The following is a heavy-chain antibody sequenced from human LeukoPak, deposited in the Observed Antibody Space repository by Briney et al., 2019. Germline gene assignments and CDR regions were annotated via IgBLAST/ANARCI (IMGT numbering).Heavy chain of an antibody. Sequence: SETLTLTCAVYGGSFSGYYWSWIRQPPGKGLEWIGEINHSGSTNYNPSLKSRVTISVDTSKNQFSLKLSSVTAADTAVYYCARGDGQDYWGQGTLVTVSS. CDR1: GGSFSGYY. J-gene: IGHJ4*02. CDR3: ARGDGQDY. V-gene: IGHV4-34*01. CDR2: INHSGST. D-gene: IGHD5-24*01.